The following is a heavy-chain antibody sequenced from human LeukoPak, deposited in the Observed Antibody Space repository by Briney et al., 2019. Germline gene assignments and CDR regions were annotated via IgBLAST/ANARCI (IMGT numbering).Heavy chain of an antibody. D-gene: IGHD6-19*01. CDR1: GYSFTSYW. V-gene: IGHV5-51*01. CDR2: IYPGDSDT. Sequence: GESLKISCKGSGYSFTSYWIGWVRQMPGKGLEWMGIIYPGDSDTRYSPSFQGQVTISADKSISTAYLQWSSLKASDTAMYYCARHESGIAAVAANQYYYYYGMDVWGQGTTVTVSS. CDR3: ARHESGIAAVAANQYYYYYGMDV. J-gene: IGHJ6*02.